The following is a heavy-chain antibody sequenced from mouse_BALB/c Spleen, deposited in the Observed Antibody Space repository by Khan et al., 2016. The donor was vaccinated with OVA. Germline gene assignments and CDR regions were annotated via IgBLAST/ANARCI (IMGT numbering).Heavy chain of an antibody. J-gene: IGHJ3*01. V-gene: IGHV3-6*02. D-gene: IGHD1-1*01. CDR2: IRYDGSN. CDR1: GYSITSGYY. Sequence: EVELVESGPGLVKPFQSLSLTCSVTGYSITSGYYWNWIRQFPGNKLEWMGYIRYDGSNNYNPSLKNRISITRDTSKNQFFLKLNSVTTEDTATYYFARGYPFAYWGQGTLVTVSA. CDR3: ARGYPFAY.